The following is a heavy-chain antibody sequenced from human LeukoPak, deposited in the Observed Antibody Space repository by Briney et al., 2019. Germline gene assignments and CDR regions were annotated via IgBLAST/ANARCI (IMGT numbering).Heavy chain of an antibody. V-gene: IGHV3-23*01. CDR3: AKRGVVIRGILVIGYHTEAYHYDY. CDR2: NSGRGGSS. CDR1: GFSPFKYA. D-gene: IGHD3-10*01. Sequence: WGSLRLSCAVSGFSPFKYAMRWVRQAPAKGREWGLYNSGRGGSSTYADPVKGRFTISRDNSLNTVYLQMNSLRAEDTAVYFCAKRGVVIRGILVIGYHTEAYHYDYWGQGTVVTVSS. J-gene: IGHJ4*02.